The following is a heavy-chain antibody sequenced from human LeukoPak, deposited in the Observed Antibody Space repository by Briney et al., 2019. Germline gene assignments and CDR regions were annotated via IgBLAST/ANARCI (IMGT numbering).Heavy chain of an antibody. CDR1: GGSFSGYY. D-gene: IGHD5-18*01. CDR2: INHSGST. Sequence: SDTLSLTCAVYGGSFSGYYCSWIRQPPGKGLEWIGEINHSGSTNYNPSLKSRVTISVDTSKNQFSLKLSSVTAADTAVYYCASRDTATGLDWGQGTLVTVSS. CDR3: ASRDTATGLD. J-gene: IGHJ4*02. V-gene: IGHV4-34*01.